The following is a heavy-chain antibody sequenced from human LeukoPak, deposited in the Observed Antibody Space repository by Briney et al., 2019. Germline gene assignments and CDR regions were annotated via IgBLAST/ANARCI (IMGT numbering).Heavy chain of an antibody. D-gene: IGHD2-2*01. CDR1: GFTFSSYS. J-gene: IGHJ5*02. CDR3: ARDGGEVVVPAALTWFDP. Sequence: GGSLRLSCAASGFTFSSYSMNWVRQAPGKGLEWVSYISSSSSTIYYADSVKGRFTISRDNAKNSLYLQMNSLRAEDTAVYYCARDGGEVVVPAALTWFDPWGQGTLVTVSS. V-gene: IGHV3-48*01. CDR2: ISSSSSTI.